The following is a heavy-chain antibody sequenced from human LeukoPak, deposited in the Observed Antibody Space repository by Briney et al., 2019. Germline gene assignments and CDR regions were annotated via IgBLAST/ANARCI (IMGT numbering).Heavy chain of an antibody. CDR1: GGSISSYY. Sequence: PSETLSLTCTVSGGSISSYYWSWIRQPPGKGLEWIGYIYYSGSTNYNPSLKSRVTISVDTSKNQFSLKLSSVTAADTAVYYCARRNSRGWYFDYWGQGTLVTVSS. V-gene: IGHV4-59*08. CDR2: IYYSGST. J-gene: IGHJ4*02. CDR3: ARRNSRGWYFDY. D-gene: IGHD6-19*01.